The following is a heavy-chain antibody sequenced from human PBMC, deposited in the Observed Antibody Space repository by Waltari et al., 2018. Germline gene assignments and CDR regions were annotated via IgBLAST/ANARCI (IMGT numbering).Heavy chain of an antibody. D-gene: IGHD3-10*01. CDR2: IYPGDADT. Sequence: EVQLVQSGAEVKKPGESLKISCKGSGYSFTSYWIGWVRQMPGKGLEWRGIIYPGDADTRYSPSFQGQVTISADKSISTAYLQWSSLKASDTAMYYCARRSAEWFGDGSFDYWGQGTLVTVSS. J-gene: IGHJ4*02. CDR1: GYSFTSYW. CDR3: ARRSAEWFGDGSFDY. V-gene: IGHV5-51*01.